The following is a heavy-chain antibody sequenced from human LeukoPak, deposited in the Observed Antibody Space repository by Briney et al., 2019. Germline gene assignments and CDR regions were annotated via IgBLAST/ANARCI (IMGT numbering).Heavy chain of an antibody. Sequence: PGGSLRLSCAASGFTFSHYSMNWFRQAPGKGLEWVSYISSSSSTIYYADSVKGRFTISRDNAKNSVYLQMNSLRAEDTAVYYCARADYGDYGYYYYGMDVWGQGTTVTVSS. J-gene: IGHJ6*02. D-gene: IGHD4-17*01. CDR1: GFTFSHYS. V-gene: IGHV3-48*04. CDR3: ARADYGDYGYYYYGMDV. CDR2: ISSSSSTI.